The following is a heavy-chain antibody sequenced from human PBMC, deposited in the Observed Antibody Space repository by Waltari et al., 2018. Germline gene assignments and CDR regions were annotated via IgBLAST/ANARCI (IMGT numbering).Heavy chain of an antibody. CDR2: ISIRGDTT. CDR3: RLLLVGATEEGYFDS. J-gene: IGHJ4*02. V-gene: IGHV3-48*04. Sequence: EVQLVESGGDLVQPGGSLRLSCAASGLTFSDNSMQWVRQAPGGGPKWRAYISIRGDTTFYADSVRGRFTISRDNAKSSVYLQMSSLRAEDTAVYYCRLLLVGATEEGYFDSWGQGTLVTVSS. D-gene: IGHD1-26*01. CDR1: GLTFSDNS.